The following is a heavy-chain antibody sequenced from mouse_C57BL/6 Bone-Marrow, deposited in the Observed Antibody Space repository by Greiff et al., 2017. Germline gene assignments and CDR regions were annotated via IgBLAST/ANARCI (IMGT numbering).Heavy chain of an antibody. Sequence: EVQVVESGGGLVKPGGSLKLSCAASGFTFSDYGMHWVRQAPEKGLEWVAYISSGSSTIYYADTVKGRFTISRDNATNTLHLQMTSLRSENPAMYYGGRRSHGSGLDDWGQGTTLTVSS. J-gene: IGHJ2*01. CDR2: ISSGSSTI. D-gene: IGHD1-1*01. CDR3: GRRSHGSGLDD. CDR1: GFTFSDYG. V-gene: IGHV5-17*01.